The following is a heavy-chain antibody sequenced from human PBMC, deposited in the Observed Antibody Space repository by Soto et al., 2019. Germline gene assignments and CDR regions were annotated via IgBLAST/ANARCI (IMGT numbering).Heavy chain of an antibody. V-gene: IGHV1-69*13. J-gene: IGHJ6*02. Sequence: SVKVSCKASGGTFSSYGISWVRQAPGQGLEWMGGIILTIATSSNAQKFQGRVTITADDSASTAYMELSSLRSEDTAVYYCARVPPELQNPYYYYGMDVWGQGTTVTVSS. D-gene: IGHD1-7*01. CDR3: ARVPPELQNPYYYYGMDV. CDR1: GGTFSSYG. CDR2: IILTIATS.